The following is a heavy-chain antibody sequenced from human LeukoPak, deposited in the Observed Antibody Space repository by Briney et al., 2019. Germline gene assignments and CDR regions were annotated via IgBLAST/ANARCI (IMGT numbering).Heavy chain of an antibody. Sequence: ASVKVSCKASGYTLTSYAMHWVRQAPGQRLEWMGWINAGNGNTKYSQKFQGRVTITADESTSTAYMELSSLRSEDTAVYYCARGGYLAAAGKPFDYWGQGTLVTVSS. CDR2: INAGNGNT. D-gene: IGHD6-13*01. V-gene: IGHV1-3*01. J-gene: IGHJ4*02. CDR1: GYTLTSYA. CDR3: ARGGYLAAAGKPFDY.